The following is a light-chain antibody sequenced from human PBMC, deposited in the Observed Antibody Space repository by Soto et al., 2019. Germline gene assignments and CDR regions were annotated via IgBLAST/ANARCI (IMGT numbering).Light chain of an antibody. CDR1: QSVSSN. Sequence: EIVMTQSPATLSVSPGERATLSCRASQSVSSNLAWYQQKPGQAPRLLIYGASTRATGIPARYSGSGSGTEFTLAISSLEPEDFAVYYCQQRINWPLTFGGGTKVDIK. CDR3: QQRINWPLT. V-gene: IGKV3-15*01. J-gene: IGKJ4*01. CDR2: GAS.